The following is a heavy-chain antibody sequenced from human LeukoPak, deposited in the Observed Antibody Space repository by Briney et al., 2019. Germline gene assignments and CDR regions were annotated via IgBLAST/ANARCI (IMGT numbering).Heavy chain of an antibody. V-gene: IGHV3-64*01. J-gene: IGHJ4*02. Sequence: GGSLRLSCEASGFTFSYFVMHWVRQSPGKGLEYVAGIDTNEDMTYYARSVKGRFTISRDNDKNTVYLQMDSLRPEDAAVYYCARDVKHYFGSGSYQWGQGALVSVSS. D-gene: IGHD3-10*01. CDR1: GFTFSYFV. CDR3: ARDVKHYFGSGSYQ. CDR2: IDTNEDMT.